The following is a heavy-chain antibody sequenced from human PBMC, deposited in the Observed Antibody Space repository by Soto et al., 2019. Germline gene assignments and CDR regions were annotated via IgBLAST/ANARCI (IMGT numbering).Heavy chain of an antibody. J-gene: IGHJ4*02. CDR1: GYSFTSYW. V-gene: IGHV5-51*01. Sequence: PGESLKISCKGSGYSFTSYWIGWVRQMPGKGLEWMGIIYPGDSDTRYSPSFQGQVTISADKSISTAYLQWSSLKASDTAMYYCARRGSSGWYVGAFDYWGQGTLVTSPQ. CDR2: IYPGDSDT. D-gene: IGHD6-19*01. CDR3: ARRGSSGWYVGAFDY.